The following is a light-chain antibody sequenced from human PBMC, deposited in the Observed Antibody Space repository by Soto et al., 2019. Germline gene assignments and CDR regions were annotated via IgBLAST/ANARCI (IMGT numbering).Light chain of an antibody. Sequence: QSALTQPRSVSGSPGQSVTISCTGTSSDVGAYNYVSWYQQYPGKAPKLMLYDVTMRPSGVPDRFSGSKSGNTASLTISGLQAEDEADYYCCSYAGLFGGGTKLT. CDR1: SSDVGAYNY. CDR3: CSYAGL. V-gene: IGLV2-11*01. J-gene: IGLJ2*01. CDR2: DVT.